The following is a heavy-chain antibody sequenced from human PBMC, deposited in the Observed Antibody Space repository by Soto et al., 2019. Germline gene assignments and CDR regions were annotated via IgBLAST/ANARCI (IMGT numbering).Heavy chain of an antibody. Sequence: SETLSLTCTVSGGSISSYYWSWIRQPPGKGLEWIGYIYYSGSTNYGPSLKSRVTISVDTSKNQFSLQLISVTAADTAVYYCARDRSGSPVGPTDPAFDSWGQGTLVTVSS. D-gene: IGHD1-26*01. CDR3: ARDRSGSPVGPTDPAFDS. CDR2: IYYSGST. V-gene: IGHV4-59*12. J-gene: IGHJ5*01. CDR1: GGSISSYY.